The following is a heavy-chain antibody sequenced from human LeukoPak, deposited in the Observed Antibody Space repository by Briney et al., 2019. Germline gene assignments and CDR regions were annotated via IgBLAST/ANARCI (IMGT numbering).Heavy chain of an antibody. V-gene: IGHV3-21*01. J-gene: IGHJ4*02. Sequence: PGGSLRFSCAASGFTFSNYAMGWFRQTPGKGLEWVSAISKSGTYIKYADSVKGRFTVSRDNAKNSLFLQMNSLRVEDTAVYYCAREVVIVVEPAANTIDYWGQGTRVTVSS. CDR1: GFTFSNYA. CDR3: AREVVIVVEPAANTIDY. D-gene: IGHD2-2*01. CDR2: ISKSGTYI.